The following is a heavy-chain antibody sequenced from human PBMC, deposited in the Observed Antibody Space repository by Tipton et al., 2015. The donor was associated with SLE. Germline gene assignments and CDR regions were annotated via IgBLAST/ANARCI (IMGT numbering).Heavy chain of an antibody. CDR3: AKGYCNGGSCYSPDYYYYYDMDV. V-gene: IGHV3-9*01. J-gene: IGHJ6*02. CDR2: IILNSGTI. CDR1: GFTFVDYA. Sequence: SLRLSCAASGFTFVDYAMHWVRHAPGKGLERVSGIILNSGTIAYADSVKGRFTSSSDNAKNSLYLQMNSLRTEDTALYYCAKGYCNGGSCYSPDYYYYYDMDVWGQGTTVTVSS. D-gene: IGHD2-15*01.